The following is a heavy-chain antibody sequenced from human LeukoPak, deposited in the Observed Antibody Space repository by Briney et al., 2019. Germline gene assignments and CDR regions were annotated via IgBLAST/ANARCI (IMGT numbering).Heavy chain of an antibody. J-gene: IGHJ5*02. CDR3: ARHWEYYDYVWGSYRSDWFDP. V-gene: IGHV4-39*01. Sequence: PSETLSLTCTVSGGSISSSSYYWGWIRQPPGKGLEWIGSIYYSGSTYYNPSLKSRVTISVDTSKNQFSLKLSSVTAADTAVYYCARHWEYYDYVWGSYRSDWFDPWGQGTLVTVSS. D-gene: IGHD3-16*02. CDR1: GGSISSSSYY. CDR2: IYYSGST.